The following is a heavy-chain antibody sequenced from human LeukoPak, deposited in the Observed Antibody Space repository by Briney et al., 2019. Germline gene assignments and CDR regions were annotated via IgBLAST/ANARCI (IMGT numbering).Heavy chain of an antibody. CDR2: IAYDGSNE. D-gene: IGHD3-3*01. CDR3: ARPSGSVTIFGVVDYFAY. Sequence: GRSLRLSCVVSGFTFTNYGMHWVRQAPGKGLDWVASIAYDGSNENYAESVKGRFTISRDNSKNTLYMQLNSLRAEDTAVYYCARPSGSVTIFGVVDYFAYWGQGSLVTVSS. V-gene: IGHV3-30*04. J-gene: IGHJ4*02. CDR1: GFTFTNYG.